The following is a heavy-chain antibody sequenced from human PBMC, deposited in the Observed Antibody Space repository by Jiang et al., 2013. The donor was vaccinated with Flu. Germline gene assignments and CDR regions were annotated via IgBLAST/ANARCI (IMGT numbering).Heavy chain of an antibody. CDR2: ISGSGGST. CDR3: AKVPIVVVITTGYYFDY. J-gene: IGHJ4*02. CDR1: GFTFSSYA. Sequence: VQLVESGGGLVQSGGSLRLSCAASGFTFSSYAMSWVRQAPGKGLEWVSAISGSGGSTYYADSVKGRFTISRDNSKNTLYLQMNSLRAEDTAVYYCAKVPIVVVITTGYYFDYWGQGTLVTVSS. D-gene: IGHD3-22*01. V-gene: IGHV3-23*04.